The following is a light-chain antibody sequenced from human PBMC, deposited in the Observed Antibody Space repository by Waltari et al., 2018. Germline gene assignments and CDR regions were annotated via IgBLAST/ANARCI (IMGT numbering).Light chain of an antibody. CDR1: SSNIGAGYD. Sequence: QSVLTQPPSVSGAPGQRVTISCTGSSSNIGAGYDVHWYQQLPGTAPKLLIYCNSNRPSGVPDRFSGSKSGTSASLAITGLQAEDEADYYCQSYDSSLRGVFGGGTKLTVL. CDR3: QSYDSSLRGV. J-gene: IGLJ2*01. V-gene: IGLV1-40*01. CDR2: CNS.